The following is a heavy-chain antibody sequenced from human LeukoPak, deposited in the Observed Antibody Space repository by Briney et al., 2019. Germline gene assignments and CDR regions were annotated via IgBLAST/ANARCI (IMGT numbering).Heavy chain of an antibody. Sequence: PSQTLSLTCTVSGGSISSGGYYWSWIRQHPGKGLEWIGYIYYSGSTYYNPSLKSRVTISVDTSKNQFSLKLSSVTAADTAVYYCARAFRYCSSTSCYIGWFDPWGQGTLVTVSS. J-gene: IGHJ5*02. CDR3: ARAFRYCSSTSCYIGWFDP. V-gene: IGHV4-31*03. CDR2: IYYSGST. CDR1: GGSISSGGYY. D-gene: IGHD2-2*02.